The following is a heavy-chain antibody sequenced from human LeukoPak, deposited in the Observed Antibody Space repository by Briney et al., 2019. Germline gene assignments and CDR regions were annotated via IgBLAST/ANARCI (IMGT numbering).Heavy chain of an antibody. Sequence: SETLSLTCTVSGGSISNSFWSWIRQPPDKGLEFIGYISYSGSTKYDPSLKSRLTMSVDTAKNQVSLNLTSVTAADTAVYYCARDKHLASYTGGRYYPYYFDSWGQGTLVTVSS. CDR1: GGSISNSF. CDR3: ARDKHLASYTGGRYYPYYFDS. J-gene: IGHJ4*02. CDR2: ISYSGST. D-gene: IGHD2-8*02. V-gene: IGHV4-59*01.